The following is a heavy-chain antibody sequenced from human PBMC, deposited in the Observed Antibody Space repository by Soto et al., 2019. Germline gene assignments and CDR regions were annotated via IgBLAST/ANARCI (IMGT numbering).Heavy chain of an antibody. Sequence: QVQLVDSGGGVVQPGRALRLSCAASEFAFSTHALHWVRQAPGQGLEWVAVISFDGTKKYYADSVKGRFSISRDNSKSTVHLQMNSLRAEDTAVYYCSASRDYNWFYPLGQGTLVTVSS. J-gene: IGHJ5*02. CDR3: SASRDYNWFYP. D-gene: IGHD2-21*01. CDR1: EFAFSTHA. CDR2: ISFDGTKK. V-gene: IGHV3-30-3*01.